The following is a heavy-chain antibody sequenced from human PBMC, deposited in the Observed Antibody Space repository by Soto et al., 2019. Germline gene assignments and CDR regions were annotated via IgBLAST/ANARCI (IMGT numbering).Heavy chain of an antibody. CDR1: GFTFITYS. CDR2: ISSSSSTI. D-gene: IGHD4-17*01. CDR3: ARGYYGDYVVDY. J-gene: IGHJ4*02. V-gene: IGHV3-48*01. Sequence: GGSLRLSCAASGFTFITYSMNWVRQAPGKGLEWVSYISSSSSTIYYADSVKGRFTISRDNAENSLYLQMNSLRAEDTSVYYCARGYYGDYVVDYGGQGTLVIVSA.